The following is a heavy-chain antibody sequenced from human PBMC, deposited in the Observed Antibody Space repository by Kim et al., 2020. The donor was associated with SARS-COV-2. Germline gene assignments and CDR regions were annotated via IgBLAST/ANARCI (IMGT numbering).Heavy chain of an antibody. CDR1: GFTFSSYG. J-gene: IGHJ4*02. CDR2: ISYDGSNK. Sequence: GGSLRLSCAAYGFTFSSYGMHWVRQAPGKGLEWVAVISYDGSNKYYADSVKGRFTISRDNSKNTLYLQMNSLRAEDTAVYYCAKDGDIRFLEWLFENYYFDYWGQGTLVTVSS. V-gene: IGHV3-30*18. CDR3: AKDGDIRFLEWLFENYYFDY. D-gene: IGHD3-3*01.